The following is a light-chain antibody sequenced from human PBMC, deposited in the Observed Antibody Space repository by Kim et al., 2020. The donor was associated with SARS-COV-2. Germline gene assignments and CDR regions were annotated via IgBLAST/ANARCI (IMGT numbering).Light chain of an antibody. J-gene: IGKJ4*01. Sequence: PWEIAALSCRASQSVSSSYLAWYQQKPGQPPRLLIYGASSRATGIPDRFSGSGSGTDFTLTITRLEPDDFAVYYCQQYGTSPLTFGGGTKLEI. CDR3: QQYGTSPLT. V-gene: IGKV3-20*01. CDR2: GAS. CDR1: QSVSSSY.